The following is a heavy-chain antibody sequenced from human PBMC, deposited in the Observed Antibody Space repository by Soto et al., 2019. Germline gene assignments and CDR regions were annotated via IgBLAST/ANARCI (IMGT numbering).Heavy chain of an antibody. CDR2: IYYSGST. J-gene: IGHJ4*02. V-gene: IGHV4-39*01. CDR3: ARHLVVPAAAPFDY. Sequence: QLQLQESGPGLVKPSETLSLTCTVSGGSISSSSYYWGWIRQPPGKGLEWIGSIYYSGSTYYNPSLKSRVTISVDTSKNQFSLKLSSVTAADTAVYYCARHLVVPAAAPFDYWGQGTLVTVSS. D-gene: IGHD2-2*01. CDR1: GGSISSSSYY.